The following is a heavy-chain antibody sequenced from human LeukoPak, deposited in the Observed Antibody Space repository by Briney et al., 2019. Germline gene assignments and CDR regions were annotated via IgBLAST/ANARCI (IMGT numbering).Heavy chain of an antibody. Sequence: GGSLRLSCAASGFTFSDYSMNWVRQAPGKGLEWVSYISFSVNTKYYGDSVKGRFTISRDNSKNTLYLQMNTLRAEDTAVYYCAMDCSWLPLKFDYWGQGTLVTVST. CDR3: AMDCSWLPLKFDY. V-gene: IGHV3-48*01. J-gene: IGHJ4*02. CDR1: GFTFSDYS. D-gene: IGHD5-24*01. CDR2: ISFSVNTK.